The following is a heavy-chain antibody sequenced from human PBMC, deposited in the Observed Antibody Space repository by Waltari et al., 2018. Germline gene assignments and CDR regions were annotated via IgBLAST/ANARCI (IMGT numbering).Heavy chain of an antibody. CDR3: ARGHDLWSGYQNALDY. J-gene: IGHJ4*02. V-gene: IGHV7-4-1*02. CDR2: INPNTGTP. CDR1: GYIFTSNA. D-gene: IGHD3-3*01. Sequence: QVQLVQSGSELKKPGASVKVSCKASGYIFTSNAINWVRQAPGQGLEWMGWINPNTGTPMYAQGFTERFVFSLDTSVTTAYLQITSLKAEDTAIYYCARGHDLWSGYQNALDYWGQGTLVTVSS.